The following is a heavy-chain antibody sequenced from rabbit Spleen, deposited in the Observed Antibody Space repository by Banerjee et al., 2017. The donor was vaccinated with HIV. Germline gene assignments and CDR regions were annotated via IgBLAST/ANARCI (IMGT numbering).Heavy chain of an antibody. CDR3: ARFYAGYGDFGYAAM. CDR1: GFSFISGYY. D-gene: IGHD7-1*01. CDR2: IGAGSGGTT. Sequence: QEQLKESGGGLVKPGASLTLICTASGFSFISGYYMCWVRQAPGKGLEWIACIGAGSGGTTYYANWAKGRFTISKTSSTTVTLQMTSLTVADTATYFCARFYAGYGDFGYAAMWGPGTLVTV. V-gene: IGHV1S45*01. J-gene: IGHJ4*01.